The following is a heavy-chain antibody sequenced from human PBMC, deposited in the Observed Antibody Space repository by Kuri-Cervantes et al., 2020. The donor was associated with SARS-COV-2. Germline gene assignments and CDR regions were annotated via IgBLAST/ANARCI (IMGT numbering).Heavy chain of an antibody. J-gene: IGHJ6*02. CDR1: GYTFTSYD. CDR3: ARRFYGSSWYNYYYYGMDV. D-gene: IGHD6-13*01. Sequence: ASVKVSCKASGYTFTSYDINWVRQATGQGLEWMGWMNPNSGNTGYAQKFQGRVTMTRNTSISTAYVELSSLRSEDTAVHYCARRFYGSSWYNYYYYGMDVWGQGTTVTVSS. V-gene: IGHV1-8*01. CDR2: MNPNSGNT.